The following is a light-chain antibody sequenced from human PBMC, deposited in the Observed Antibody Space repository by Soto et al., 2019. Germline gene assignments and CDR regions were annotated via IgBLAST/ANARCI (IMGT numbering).Light chain of an antibody. CDR3: QQYNSYSPWT. V-gene: IGKV1-5*01. J-gene: IGKJ1*01. Sequence: IQWTQSPSTLSASLGDRVTIPCRASQSISSWLAWYQQKPGKAPKLLIYDASSLESGVPSRFSGSGSGTEFTLTISSLQPDDFATYYCQQYNSYSPWTFGQGTKVDI. CDR2: DAS. CDR1: QSISSW.